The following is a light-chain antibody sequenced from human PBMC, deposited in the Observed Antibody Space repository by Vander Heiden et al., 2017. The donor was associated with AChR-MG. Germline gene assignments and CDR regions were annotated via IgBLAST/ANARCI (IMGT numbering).Light chain of an antibody. J-gene: IGLJ3*02. Sequence: QSVLTQPPSVSGAPGPRVANSCTGSSANIGAGYDVHWYQQLPGTAPKLLIYGNSNRPSGVPDRFSGSKSGTSDSLAITGLQAEDEADYYCQSYDSSLSGWVFGGGTKLTVL. V-gene: IGLV1-40*01. CDR2: GNS. CDR3: QSYDSSLSGWV. CDR1: SANIGAGYD.